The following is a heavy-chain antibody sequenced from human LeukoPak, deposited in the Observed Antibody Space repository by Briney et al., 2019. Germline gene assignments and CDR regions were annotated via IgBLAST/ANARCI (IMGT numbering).Heavy chain of an antibody. D-gene: IGHD5-18*01. J-gene: IGHJ4*02. V-gene: IGHV3-23*01. Sequence: PGGSLRLSCVASGFTFTSSAMSWVRQAPGKGLEWVSAISGRSGTTYYADSVKGRFTISRDDAKNTLYLQMNSLRAEDTAVYYCARGVRQLWPYIDYWGQGTLVTVSS. CDR3: ARGVRQLWPYIDY. CDR1: GFTFTSSA. CDR2: ISGRSGTT.